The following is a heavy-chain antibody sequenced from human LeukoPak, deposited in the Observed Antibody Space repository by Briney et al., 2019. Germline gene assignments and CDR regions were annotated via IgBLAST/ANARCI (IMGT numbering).Heavy chain of an antibody. CDR2: IYYSGST. V-gene: IGHV4-59*08. CDR3: ARHGVTYYYDSSGSHDAFDI. Sequence: SETLSLTCTVSGGSISSYYWSWIRQPPGKGLEWIGYIYYSGSTNYNPSLKSRVTISVDTSKNQFSLKLSSVTAADTAVYHCARHGVTYYYDSSGSHDAFDIWGQGTMVTVSS. D-gene: IGHD3-22*01. CDR1: GGSISSYY. J-gene: IGHJ3*02.